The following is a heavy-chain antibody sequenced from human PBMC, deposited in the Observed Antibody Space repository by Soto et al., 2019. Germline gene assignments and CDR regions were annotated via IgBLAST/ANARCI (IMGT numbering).Heavy chain of an antibody. CDR2: IYYSGST. V-gene: IGHV4-31*03. CDR3: ANGKVFGPRSLDY. Sequence: PSETLSLTCTVSGGSISSGGYYWSWIRQHPGKGLEWIGYIYYSGSTYYNPSLKSRVTISVDTSKNQFSLKLSSVTAADTAVYYCANGKVFGPRSLDYWGQGTLVTVSS. J-gene: IGHJ4*02. CDR1: GGSISSGGYY. D-gene: IGHD3-10*01.